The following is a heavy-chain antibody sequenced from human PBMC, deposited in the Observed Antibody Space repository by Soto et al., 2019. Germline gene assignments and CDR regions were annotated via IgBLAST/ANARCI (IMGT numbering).Heavy chain of an antibody. J-gene: IGHJ4*02. Sequence: QVQLVQSGAEGKKPGASVKVSCKASGYTFSSYGISWVRQAPGQGREWMGWISAYNGNRKDAQKRQGRVSMTTNTSTSTGYMELRSLRSEETAVVYCARREVGTTLDFAYWGQGTLVTVSS. V-gene: IGHV1-18*01. CDR3: ARREVGTTLDFAY. D-gene: IGHD1-26*01. CDR2: ISAYNGNR. CDR1: GYTFSSYG.